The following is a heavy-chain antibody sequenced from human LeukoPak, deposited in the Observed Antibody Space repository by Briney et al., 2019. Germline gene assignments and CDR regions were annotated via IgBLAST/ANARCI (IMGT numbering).Heavy chain of an antibody. Sequence: GGSLRLSCAASGFTFSSYWMSWVRQAPGKGLEWVANIKQDGSEKYYVDSVKGRFTISRDNAKNSLYLQMNSLRAEDTAVYYCARSSELRYFGWLSSRYYFDYWGQGTLVTVSS. J-gene: IGHJ4*02. CDR2: IKQDGSEK. CDR1: GFTFSSYW. D-gene: IGHD3-9*01. V-gene: IGHV3-7*04. CDR3: ARSSELRYFGWLSSRYYFDY.